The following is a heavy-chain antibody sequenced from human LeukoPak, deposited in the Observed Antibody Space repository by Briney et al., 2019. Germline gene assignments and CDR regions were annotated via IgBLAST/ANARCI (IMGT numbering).Heavy chain of an antibody. Sequence: ASVKVSCKASGYTFTSYYMHWVRQATGQGLEWMGWMNPNSGNTGYAQKFQGRVTITRNTSISTAYMELSSLRSEDTAVYYCARVPMWGQLVHHGWFDPWGQGTLVTVSS. D-gene: IGHD6-6*01. CDR1: GYTFTSYY. CDR2: MNPNSGNT. CDR3: ARVPMWGQLVHHGWFDP. V-gene: IGHV1-8*01. J-gene: IGHJ5*02.